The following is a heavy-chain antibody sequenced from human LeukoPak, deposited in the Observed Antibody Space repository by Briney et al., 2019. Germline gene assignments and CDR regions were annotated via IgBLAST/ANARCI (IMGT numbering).Heavy chain of an antibody. CDR1: GFTFSNYG. Sequence: PGGSLRLSCTASGFTFSNYGIHWVRQAPGKGLEWVAFIRYDGSNKYYADSVKGRFTISRDNSRNTLYLQMNSLRAEDTAVYYCAKRVFGAFTAYFDYWGQGALVTVSS. J-gene: IGHJ4*02. V-gene: IGHV3-30*02. CDR3: AKRVFGAFTAYFDY. D-gene: IGHD3-3*01. CDR2: IRYDGSNK.